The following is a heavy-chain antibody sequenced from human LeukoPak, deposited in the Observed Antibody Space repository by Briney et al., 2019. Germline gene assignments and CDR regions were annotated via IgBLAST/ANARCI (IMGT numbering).Heavy chain of an antibody. CDR1: GYTFTGYY. CDR3: ARVGSSGWYYYFDY. D-gene: IGHD6-19*01. Sequence: ASVKVSCKASGYTFTGYYMHWVRQAPGQGLEWMGWINPNSGGTNYAQKFQGRVTMTRDTSISTAYMELSRLRSDDTAVYYCARVGSSGWYYYFDYWGQGTLVTVSS. J-gene: IGHJ4*02. V-gene: IGHV1-2*02. CDR2: INPNSGGT.